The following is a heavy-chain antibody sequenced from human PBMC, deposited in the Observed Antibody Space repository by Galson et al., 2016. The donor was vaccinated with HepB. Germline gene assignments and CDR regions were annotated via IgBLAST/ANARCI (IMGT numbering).Heavy chain of an antibody. J-gene: IGHJ6*02. CDR2: ISWNSGRI. D-gene: IGHD3-10*01. CDR1: GLTFGEYA. CDR3: AKALVRGSFYFYYYSMDV. V-gene: IGHV3-9*01. Sequence: SLRLSCAASGLTFGEYAMHWVRQAPGKGLEWVSGISWNSGRIGYADSVRGRFTISRDNVKNSLYLQMNSLRAEDAALYYCAKALVRGSFYFYYYSMDVWGQGTTVTVSS.